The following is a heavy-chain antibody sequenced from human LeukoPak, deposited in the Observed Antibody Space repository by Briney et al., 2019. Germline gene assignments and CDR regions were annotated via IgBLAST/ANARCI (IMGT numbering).Heavy chain of an antibody. V-gene: IGHV3-33*06. J-gene: IGHJ4*02. D-gene: IGHD1-14*01. CDR2: IWYDGGNK. Sequence: HSGGSLRLSCAASGFTFSSYGMHWVRQAPGKGLEWVAVIWYDGGNKYYADSVKGRFTISRDNSKNTLYLQMNSLRAEDTAVYYCAKVPGSWPKGTPYYFDYWGQGTLVTVSS. CDR3: AKVPGSWPKGTPYYFDY. CDR1: GFTFSSYG.